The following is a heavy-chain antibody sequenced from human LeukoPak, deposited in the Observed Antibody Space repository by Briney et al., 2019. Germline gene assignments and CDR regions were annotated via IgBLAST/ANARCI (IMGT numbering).Heavy chain of an antibody. CDR1: GFSFSSYA. D-gene: IGHD3-10*01. CDR2: ISGNGGST. CDR3: AKRGDYYGSGSRFDY. J-gene: IGHJ4*02. Sequence: PGGSLRLSCAASGFSFSSYAMSWVRQAPGKGLEWVSGISGNGGSTYYADSVKGRFTISRDNSKNTLYLQMNSLRAEDTAVYYCAKRGDYYGSGSRFDYWGQGTLVTVSS. V-gene: IGHV3-23*01.